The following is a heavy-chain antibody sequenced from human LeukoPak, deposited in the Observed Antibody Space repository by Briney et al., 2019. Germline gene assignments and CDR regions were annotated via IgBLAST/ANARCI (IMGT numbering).Heavy chain of an antibody. CDR2: ISPYNGNT. J-gene: IGHJ6*03. V-gene: IGHV1-18*01. Sequence: AASVKVSCKPSGYSFTIYGFTWVRQAPGQGLEWMGWISPYNGNTNYAQKLQGRVTMTTDTSTGTAYMELRSLRSDDTAVYYCARSRSGNDFDYYYYYMDVWGKGTTVTVSS. CDR1: GYSFTIYG. D-gene: IGHD5-12*01. CDR3: ARSRSGNDFDYYYYYMDV.